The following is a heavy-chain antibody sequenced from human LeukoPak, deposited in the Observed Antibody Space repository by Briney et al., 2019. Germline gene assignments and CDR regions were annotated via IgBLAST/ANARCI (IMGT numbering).Heavy chain of an antibody. CDR3: ARDSNYYDSSGYYDAFDM. D-gene: IGHD3-22*01. V-gene: IGHV3-7*05. CDR1: GFSSSTYW. Sequence: GGSLRLSCAASGFSSSTYWMTWVRQAPGKGLEWVANIKPDGSEKYYVVSVRGRFTISRDNAKNSLYLQMNSLRAEDTAVYYCARDSNYYDSSGYYDAFDMWGQGTMVTVSS. J-gene: IGHJ3*02. CDR2: IKPDGSEK.